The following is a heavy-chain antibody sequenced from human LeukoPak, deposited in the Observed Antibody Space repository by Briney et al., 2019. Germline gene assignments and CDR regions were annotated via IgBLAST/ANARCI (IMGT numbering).Heavy chain of an antibody. CDR3: ARSWQQLAHDAFDI. V-gene: IGHV4-59*01. CDR1: GGSISSYY. CDR2: IYYSGST. Sequence: SETLSLTCTVSGGSISSYYWSWIRQPPGKGLXXXGYIYYSGSTNYNPSLKSRVTISVDTSKNQFSLKLSSVTAADTAVYYCARSWQQLAHDAFDIWGQGTMVTVSS. D-gene: IGHD6-13*01. J-gene: IGHJ3*02.